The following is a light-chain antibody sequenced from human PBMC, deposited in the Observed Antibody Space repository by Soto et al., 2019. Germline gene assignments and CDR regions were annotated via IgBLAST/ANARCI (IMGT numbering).Light chain of an antibody. V-gene: IGLV4-60*02. CDR3: ENWDSNTRV. CDR1: SGHSTYI. J-gene: IGLJ3*02. CDR2: LEGRGSY. Sequence: QSVLTQSSSASASLGSSVKLTCTLSSGHSTYIIAWHQQQPGKAPRYLMKLEGRGSYNKGSVVPDRFSGSSSGADRYLTISILQLDDDADYYCENWDSNTRVFGGGTKLTVL.